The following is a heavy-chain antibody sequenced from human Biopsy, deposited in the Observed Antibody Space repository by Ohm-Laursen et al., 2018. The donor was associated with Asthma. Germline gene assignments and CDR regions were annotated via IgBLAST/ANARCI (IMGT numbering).Heavy chain of an antibody. CDR1: GGSINIGDYY. Sequence: SQTLSLICTVSGGSINIGDYYWSWIRQHPVTGLEWIGYIYYSGSTYYNPSLKSRVSISLDTFKNQFSLSLTPVTAADTAVYYCARTTYGDDGFDPWGQGTLVTVSS. V-gene: IGHV4-31*03. D-gene: IGHD4-17*01. CDR2: IYYSGST. CDR3: ARTTYGDDGFDP. J-gene: IGHJ5*02.